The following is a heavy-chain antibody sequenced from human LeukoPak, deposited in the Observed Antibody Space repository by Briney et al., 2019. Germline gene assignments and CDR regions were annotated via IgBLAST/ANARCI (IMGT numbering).Heavy chain of an antibody. D-gene: IGHD3-10*01. Sequence: SETLSLTCTVSGGSISSSSYYWGWIRQPPGKGLEWIGSIYYSGSTYYNPSLKSRVTISVDTSKNQFSLKLSSVTAADTAVYYCARVQNPYGSGSYFDAFDIWGQGTMVTVSS. J-gene: IGHJ3*02. CDR3: ARVQNPYGSGSYFDAFDI. CDR2: IYYSGST. V-gene: IGHV4-39*07. CDR1: GGSISSSSYY.